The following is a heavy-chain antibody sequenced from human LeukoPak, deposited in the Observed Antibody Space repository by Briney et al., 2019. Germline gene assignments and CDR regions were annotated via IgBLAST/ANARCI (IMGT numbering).Heavy chain of an antibody. D-gene: IGHD3-3*01. CDR2: ISSSSSTI. CDR1: GFTFSSYA. Sequence: GGSLRLSCAASGFTFSSYAMSWVRQAPGKGLEWVSYISSSSSTIYYADSVKGRFTISRDNAKNSLYLQMNSLRAEDTAVYYCARGREWLLSGPYFDYWGQGTLVTVSS. CDR3: ARGREWLLSGPYFDY. J-gene: IGHJ4*02. V-gene: IGHV3-48*01.